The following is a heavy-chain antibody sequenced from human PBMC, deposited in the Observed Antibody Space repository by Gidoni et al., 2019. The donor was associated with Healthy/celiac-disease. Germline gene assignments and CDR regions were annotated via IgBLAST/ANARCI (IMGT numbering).Heavy chain of an antibody. V-gene: IGHV4-39*01. CDR2: IYYSGST. CDR3: ACLRGFEYYDFWSGSDY. D-gene: IGHD3-3*01. Sequence: QLQLQESGPGLVKPSETLSLTCTVSGGSISSISYYWGWIRQPPGKGLEWIGSIYYSGSTYYNPSLKSRVTISVDTSKNQFSLKLSSVTAADTAVYYCACLRGFEYYDFWSGSDYWGQGTLVTVSS. CDR1: GGSISSISYY. J-gene: IGHJ4*02.